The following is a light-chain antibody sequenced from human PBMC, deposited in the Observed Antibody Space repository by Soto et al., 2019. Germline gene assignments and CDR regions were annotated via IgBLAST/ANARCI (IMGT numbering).Light chain of an antibody. CDR1: QSISSY. V-gene: IGKV1-39*01. J-gene: IGKJ1*01. Sequence: DIKMSQSPSSLSAFVGDRVTLTSLASQSISSYLNWYRQKPGKAPNLLIYAASSLQSGVPSRFSGSGSGTDFTLTISNLQPEDFATYYCQQSYSTPRTFGQGTKVDIK. CDR2: AAS. CDR3: QQSYSTPRT.